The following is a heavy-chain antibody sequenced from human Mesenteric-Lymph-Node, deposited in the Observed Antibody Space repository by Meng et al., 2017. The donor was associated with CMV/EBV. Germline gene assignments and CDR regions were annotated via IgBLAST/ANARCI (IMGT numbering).Heavy chain of an antibody. J-gene: IGHJ4*01. CDR1: GFIFIRSW. Sequence: GESLKISCEGSGFIFIRSWMTWVRQAPGRGLEWVGTIKEDESETVYVDFVKGRFTISRDNARKSVYLQMNGLRAEDTAVYYCSTAPNPNYSDYWGQGTLVTVSS. V-gene: IGHV3-7*01. CDR2: IKEDESET. CDR3: STAPNPNYSDY.